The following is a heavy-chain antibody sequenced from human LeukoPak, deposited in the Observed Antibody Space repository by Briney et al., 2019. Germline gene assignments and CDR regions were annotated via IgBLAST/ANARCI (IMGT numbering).Heavy chain of an antibody. CDR1: GGSISSGGYY. CDR2: TYDSGST. J-gene: IGHJ4*02. Sequence: SETLSLTCTVSGGSISSGGYYWSWIRQHPGKGLEWIGYTYDSGSTYYNPSLKSRFTISVDTSKNQFSLKLSSVTAADTAVYYCARGRIQLWLRSVDYFDYWGQGTLVTVSS. CDR3: ARGRIQLWLRSVDYFDY. D-gene: IGHD5-18*01. V-gene: IGHV4-31*03.